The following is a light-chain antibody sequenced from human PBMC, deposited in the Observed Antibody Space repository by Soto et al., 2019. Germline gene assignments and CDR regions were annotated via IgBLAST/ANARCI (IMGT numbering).Light chain of an antibody. CDR1: SSDVGDYNY. CDR3: SLYAGSNNVV. CDR2: EVN. J-gene: IGLJ2*01. Sequence: QSVLTQPPSASGSPGQSVTISCTGTSSDVGDYNYVSWYQQHPGKAPKLMIYEVNKRPSGVPDRFSGSKSGNTASLTVSGLQAEDEANYYCSLYAGSNNVVFGGGTKVTVL. V-gene: IGLV2-8*01.